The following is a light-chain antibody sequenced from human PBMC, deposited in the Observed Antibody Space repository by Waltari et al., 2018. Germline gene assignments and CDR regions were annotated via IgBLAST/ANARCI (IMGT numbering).Light chain of an antibody. CDR3: SSYTSSSTPYV. CDR2: DVS. Sequence: QSALTQPASVSGSPGQSITISCTGTSSDVGGYNYVSWYQQHPGNAPKLIIYDVSNRPSVVSNRFSGSKSGNTASLTISGLQAEDETDDYCSSYTSSSTPYVFGTGTKVTVL. CDR1: SSDVGGYNY. J-gene: IGLJ1*01. V-gene: IGLV2-14*03.